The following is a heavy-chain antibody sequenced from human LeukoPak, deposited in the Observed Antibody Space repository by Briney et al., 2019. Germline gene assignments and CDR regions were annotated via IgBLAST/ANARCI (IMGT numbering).Heavy chain of an antibody. J-gene: IGHJ4*02. CDR1: GFTFSSYW. CDR3: ARNKYYFDY. V-gene: IGHV3-7*01. CDR2: ILPDGSAK. D-gene: IGHD1/OR15-1a*01. Sequence: GGSLRLSCAASGFTFSSYWMSWVRQAPGKGLEWVANILPDGSAKNYVDSVKGRFIISRDNAKNSVSLQMNSLRAEDTAVYYCARNKYYFDYWGQGTLVTVSS.